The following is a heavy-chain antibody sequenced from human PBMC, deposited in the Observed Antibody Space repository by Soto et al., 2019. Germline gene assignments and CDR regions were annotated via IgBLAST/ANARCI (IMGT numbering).Heavy chain of an antibody. CDR2: ISGSGGST. D-gene: IGHD3-22*01. V-gene: IGHV3-23*01. CDR1: GFTFSSYA. Sequence: GGSLRLSCAASGFTFSSYAMSWVRQAPGKGLEWVSAISGSGGSTYYADSVKGRFTISRDNSKNTLYLQMNSLRAEDTAVYYCAKDLWNYYDSSMGAFDIWGQGTMVTVSS. J-gene: IGHJ3*02. CDR3: AKDLWNYYDSSMGAFDI.